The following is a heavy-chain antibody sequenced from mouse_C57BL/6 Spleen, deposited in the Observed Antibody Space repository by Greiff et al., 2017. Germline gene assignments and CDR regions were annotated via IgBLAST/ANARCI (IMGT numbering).Heavy chain of an antibody. CDR1: GYTFTSYW. D-gene: IGHD1-1*01. J-gene: IGHJ3*01. V-gene: IGHV1-50*01. CDR3: ARGGASGTPFAY. CDR2: IDPSDSYT. Sequence: VQLQQPGAELVKPGASVKLSCKASGYTFTSYWMQWVKQRPGQGLEWIGEIDPSDSYTNYNQKFKGKATLTVDTSSSTAYMQLSSLTSEDSAVYYCARGGASGTPFAYWGQGTLVTVSA.